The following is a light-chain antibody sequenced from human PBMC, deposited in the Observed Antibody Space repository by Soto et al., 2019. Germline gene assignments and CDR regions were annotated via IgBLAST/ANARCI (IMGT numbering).Light chain of an antibody. CDR3: SSYAGSNNYV. V-gene: IGLV2-8*01. CDR1: SGDVGGYNY. CDR2: EVS. J-gene: IGLJ1*01. Sequence: QSALTQPPSASGSPGQSVTISCTGTSGDVGGYNYVSWYQQHPGKAPKLMIFEVSERPSGVPDRFSASKPGNTASLTVSGLQAEDEADYYCSSYAGSNNYVFGTGTKLTVL.